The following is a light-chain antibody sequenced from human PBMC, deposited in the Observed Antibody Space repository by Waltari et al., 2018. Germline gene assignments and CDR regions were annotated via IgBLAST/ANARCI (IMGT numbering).Light chain of an antibody. CDR2: EGS. CDR3: SSYASSKTVV. Sequence: QSALTQPASVSGSPGQSITISCTGTSSDVGGYNYVSWYQQHPGKAPQLMIYEGSNRPSGIPLRFSGSKSGNPASLTISGLQAEDESAYYCSSYASSKTVVFGGGTKLTVL. J-gene: IGLJ2*01. V-gene: IGLV2-14*01. CDR1: SSDVGGYNY.